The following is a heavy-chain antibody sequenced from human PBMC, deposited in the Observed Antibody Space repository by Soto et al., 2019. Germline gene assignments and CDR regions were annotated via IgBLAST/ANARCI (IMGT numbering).Heavy chain of an antibody. Sequence: EVQLVESGGGLVKPGGSLRLSCAASGFTFSSYSMNWVRQAPGKGLEWVSSISSSSSYIYYADSVKGRFTISRDNAKYSLYLQMNSLRAEDTAVYYCARVSSGSYYNYYYYGMDVWGQGTTVTVSS. CDR1: GFTFSSYS. D-gene: IGHD3-10*01. J-gene: IGHJ6*02. CDR2: ISSSSSYI. V-gene: IGHV3-21*01. CDR3: ARVSSGSYYNYYYYGMDV.